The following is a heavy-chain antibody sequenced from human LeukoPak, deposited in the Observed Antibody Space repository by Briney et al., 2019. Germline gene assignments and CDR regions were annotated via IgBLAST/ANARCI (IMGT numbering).Heavy chain of an antibody. CDR1: GFTFSSYE. J-gene: IGHJ5*02. CDR2: ISSSGSTI. Sequence: GGSLRLSCAASGFTFSSYEMNWVRQAPGKGLEWVSYISSSGSTIYYADSVKGRFTISRDNAKNSLYLQMYSLRAEDTAVYYCARLDYDSSGYYYGFDPWGQGTLVTVSS. V-gene: IGHV3-48*03. D-gene: IGHD3-22*01. CDR3: ARLDYDSSGYYYGFDP.